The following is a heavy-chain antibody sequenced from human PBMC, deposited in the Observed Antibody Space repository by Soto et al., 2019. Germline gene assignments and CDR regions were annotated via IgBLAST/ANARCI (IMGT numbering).Heavy chain of an antibody. CDR2: IYYSGST. V-gene: IGHV4-59*08. CDR1: GGSISSYY. D-gene: IGHD6-19*01. Sequence: SETLSLTCTVSGGSISSYYWSWIRQPPGKGLEWIGYIYYSGSTNYNPSLKSRVTISVDTSKNQFSLKLSSVTAADTAVYYCARGTRKWLAYYYYFYKDVWGKGTTVTVSS. CDR3: ARGTRKWLAYYYYFYKDV. J-gene: IGHJ6*03.